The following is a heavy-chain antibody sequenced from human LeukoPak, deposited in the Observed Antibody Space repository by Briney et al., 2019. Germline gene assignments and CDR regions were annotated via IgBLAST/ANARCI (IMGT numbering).Heavy chain of an antibody. V-gene: IGHV4-34*01. CDR3: ARSGSYPLIWFDP. D-gene: IGHD1-26*01. CDR2: INHSGIT. J-gene: IGHJ5*02. CDR1: GFTLSSYS. Sequence: GSLRLSCVASGFTLSSYSMDWVRQAPGKGLEWIGEINHSGITRYNPSLKSRVTISVDTSKNQFSLKLNSVTAADTAVYYCARSGSYPLIWFDPWGQGTLVTVPS.